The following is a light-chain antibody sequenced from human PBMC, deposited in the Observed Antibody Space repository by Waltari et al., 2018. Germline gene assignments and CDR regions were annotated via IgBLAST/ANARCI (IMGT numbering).Light chain of an antibody. Sequence: QSVLTQPPSASGTPGPRVTIPCSGSNTNIGSHSVNRYQQLPGTAPKVLIYNNNQRPSGVPDRFSGSKSGTSASLAIRGLQSEDEADYYCATWDNSLSGPVFGGGTQLTVL. CDR1: NTNIGSHS. J-gene: IGLJ7*01. V-gene: IGLV1-44*01. CDR2: NNN. CDR3: ATWDNSLSGPV.